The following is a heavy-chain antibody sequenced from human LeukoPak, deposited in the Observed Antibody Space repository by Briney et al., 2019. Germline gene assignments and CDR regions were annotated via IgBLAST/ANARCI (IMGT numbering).Heavy chain of an antibody. V-gene: IGHV4-38-2*02. J-gene: IGHJ4*02. Sequence: PSETLSLTCTVSGYPISSGYFWGWIRHPPGDGLEWIGSIYHSGSTYYNPSLKSRVTISVDTSKNQFSLKLSSVTAADTAVYYCAREVKDYVWGSYRYFDYWGQGTLVTVSS. CDR1: GYPISSGYF. CDR2: IYHSGST. CDR3: AREVKDYVWGSYRYFDY. D-gene: IGHD3-16*02.